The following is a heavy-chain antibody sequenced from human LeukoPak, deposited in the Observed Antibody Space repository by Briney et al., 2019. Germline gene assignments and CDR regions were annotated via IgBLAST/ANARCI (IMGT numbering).Heavy chain of an antibody. Sequence: SETLSLTCAVSGYSISSGYYWGWIRQPPGKGLEWIGSIYHSGSTYYNPSLKSRVTISVDTSKNQFSLKLSSVTAADTAVYYCARSPTYYYDSSGYYSYYYYVDVWGKGTTVTVSS. J-gene: IGHJ6*03. V-gene: IGHV4-38-2*01. CDR1: GYSISSGYY. CDR2: IYHSGST. CDR3: ARSPTYYYDSSGYYSYYYYVDV. D-gene: IGHD3-22*01.